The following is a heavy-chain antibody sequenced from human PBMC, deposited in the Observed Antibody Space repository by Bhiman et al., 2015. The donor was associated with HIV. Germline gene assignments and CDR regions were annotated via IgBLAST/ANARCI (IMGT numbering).Heavy chain of an antibody. CDR1: GFPFSNYG. Sequence: VQLVESGGGVVQPGRSLRLSCAASGFPFSNYGMHWVRQAPGKGLEWVGRIKSKAHGGTADYAAPVKGRFTISRDDSQTTLHLHMSSLRSEDTAFYYCIAEVLDPLGEHWGQGALVTVSS. CDR2: IKSKAHGGTA. V-gene: IGHV3-15*01. D-gene: IGHD1-1*01. J-gene: IGHJ1*01. CDR3: IAEVLDPLGEH.